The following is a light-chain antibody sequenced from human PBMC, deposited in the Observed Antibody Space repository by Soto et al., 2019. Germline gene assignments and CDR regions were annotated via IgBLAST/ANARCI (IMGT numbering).Light chain of an antibody. V-gene: IGLV2-11*01. CDR1: SSDVGGYNY. CDR3: CSFAGRYIYV. CDR2: DVT. J-gene: IGLJ1*01. Sequence: QSALTQPRPVSGSPGQSVTISCTGASSDVGGYNYVSWYQQHPGKAPKVMIYDVTKRPSGVSDRFSGSKSANTASLTISGLQAEDEADYYCCSFAGRYIYVFGTGTKLTVL.